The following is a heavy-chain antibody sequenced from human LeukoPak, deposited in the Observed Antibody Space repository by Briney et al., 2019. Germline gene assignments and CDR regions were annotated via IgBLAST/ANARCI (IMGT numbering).Heavy chain of an antibody. D-gene: IGHD4-11*01. J-gene: IGHJ4*02. CDR1: GYTLTELS. CDR2: INPSGGST. V-gene: IGHV1-46*01. CDR3: ARVGSTTVTTRGSFDY. Sequence: ASVKVSCKVSGYTLTELSMHWVRQAPGQGLEWMGIINPSGGSTTYAQKFQGRVTMTRDTSTSTIYMELSSLRSEDTAVYYCARVGSTTVTTRGSFDYWGQGTLVTVSS.